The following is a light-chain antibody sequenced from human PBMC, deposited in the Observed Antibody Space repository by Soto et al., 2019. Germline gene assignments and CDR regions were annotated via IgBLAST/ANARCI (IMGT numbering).Light chain of an antibody. CDR2: EVS. J-gene: IGLJ2*01. CDR1: SSDVGGYNY. CDR3: SSYTSSSTVV. Sequence: QSVLTQPASVSGSPGQSITISCTGTSSDVGGYNYVSWYQQHPGKAPKLMIYEVSHRPSGVSNRFSGSKSGNTASLTISGLQAEDEADYYCSSYTSSSTVVFGGGTKVTV. V-gene: IGLV2-14*01.